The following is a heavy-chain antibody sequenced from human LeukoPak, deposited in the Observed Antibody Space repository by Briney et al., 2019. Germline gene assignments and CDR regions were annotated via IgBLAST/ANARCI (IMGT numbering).Heavy chain of an antibody. CDR1: GFTVSSNY. Sequence: GGSLRLSCAASGFTVSSNYMSWVRQAPGKGLEWVSVIYSGGSTYYADSVKGRFTISRDNSKNTLYLQMNSLRAEDTAVYYCAGTPHYYDSSGLFDYWGQGTLVTVSS. V-gene: IGHV3-53*01. CDR3: AGTPHYYDSSGLFDY. J-gene: IGHJ4*02. CDR2: IYSGGST. D-gene: IGHD3-22*01.